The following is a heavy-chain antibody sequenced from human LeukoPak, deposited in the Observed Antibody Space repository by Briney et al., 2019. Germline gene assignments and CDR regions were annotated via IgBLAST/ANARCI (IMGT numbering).Heavy chain of an antibody. Sequence: SEIMSLTCTVSGDSVRSYYWSWIRRPPGQGLEWLGHINDRGSTNYNPSLQGRVTISIDTSKNQFSLKVNSVTAADAAVYYCVRDSREGSGWFEGGLDFWGQGTTVTVSS. V-gene: IGHV4-59*02. CDR1: GDSVRSYY. D-gene: IGHD6-13*01. CDR3: VRDSREGSGWFEGGLDF. J-gene: IGHJ6*02. CDR2: INDRGST.